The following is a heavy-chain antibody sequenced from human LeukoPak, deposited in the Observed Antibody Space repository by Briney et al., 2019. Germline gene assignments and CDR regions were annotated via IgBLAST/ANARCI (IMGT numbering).Heavy chain of an antibody. Sequence: GGSLRLSCAASGFTLNSYLMSWVRQAPGRGLEWAANINKDGSEENYLHSVKGRFTVSRDNAKNSLYLQMNSLRGEDTAVYYCARSNPNRNALDLWGQGTMVTISS. J-gene: IGHJ3*01. CDR2: INKDGSEE. CDR3: ARSNPNRNALDL. D-gene: IGHD1-14*01. V-gene: IGHV3-7*01. CDR1: GFTLNSYL.